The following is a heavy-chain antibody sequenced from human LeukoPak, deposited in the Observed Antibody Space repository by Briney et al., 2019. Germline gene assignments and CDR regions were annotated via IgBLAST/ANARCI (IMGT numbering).Heavy chain of an antibody. V-gene: IGHV3-23*01. CDR3: AKDYEPLVGVHRWGDWFDP. J-gene: IGHJ5*02. CDR1: GFTFRSSE. CDR2: ISGTGGST. Sequence: GGSLRLSCAASGFTFRSSEMNWVRQAPGKGLEWVSLISGTGGSTYYADSVKGRFTISRDNSKNTLYLQMNSLRAEDTAVYYCAKDYEPLVGVHRWGDWFDPWGQGTLVTVSS. D-gene: IGHD1-26*01.